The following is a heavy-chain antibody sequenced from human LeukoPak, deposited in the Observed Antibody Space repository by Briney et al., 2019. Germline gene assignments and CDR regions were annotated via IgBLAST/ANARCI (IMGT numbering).Heavy chain of an antibody. Sequence: SETLSLTCTVSGGSISSYYWSWIRQPPGKGLEWIGYIYYSGSTNYNPSLKSRVTISVDTSKNQFSLKLSSATAADTAVYYCARLLNYYDSSGYYYEVFDYWGQGTLVTVSS. D-gene: IGHD3-22*01. CDR2: IYYSGST. J-gene: IGHJ4*02. V-gene: IGHV4-59*08. CDR3: ARLLNYYDSSGYYYEVFDY. CDR1: GGSISSYY.